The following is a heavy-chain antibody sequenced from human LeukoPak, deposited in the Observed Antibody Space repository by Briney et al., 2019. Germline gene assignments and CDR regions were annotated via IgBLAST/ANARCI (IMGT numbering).Heavy chain of an antibody. CDR3: SSGWYARFDY. Sequence: GGSLRLSCSASGFTFSNYAIHWVRQAPGKGLEYVSAISSNGDITYYADSVKGRFTISRDNSKSTLYLQMNSLRAEDTAVYYCSSGWYARFDYWGQGTLVTVSS. CDR1: GFTFSNYA. D-gene: IGHD6-19*01. J-gene: IGHJ4*02. V-gene: IGHV3-64*04. CDR2: ISSNGDIT.